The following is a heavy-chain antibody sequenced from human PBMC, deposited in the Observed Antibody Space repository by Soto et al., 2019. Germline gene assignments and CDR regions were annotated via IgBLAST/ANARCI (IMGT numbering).Heavy chain of an antibody. D-gene: IGHD5-12*01. V-gene: IGHV3-21*06. Sequence: GGSLRLSCAASGFTFSSFTMKWVRQAPGRGLEWVSSISGSSSYIYYADSVKGRFTISRDNAKNSLFLQMNSLSAEDTAVYYCARAPEWSGYDSHYYYYMDVWGTGTTVTVSS. CDR2: ISGSSSYI. CDR3: ARAPEWSGYDSHYYYYMDV. CDR1: GFTFSSFT. J-gene: IGHJ6*03.